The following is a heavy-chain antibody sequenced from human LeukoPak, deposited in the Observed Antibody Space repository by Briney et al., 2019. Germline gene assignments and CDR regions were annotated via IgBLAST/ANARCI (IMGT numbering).Heavy chain of an antibody. Sequence: GGTLRLSCAASGFTFSNYWMSWVRRAPGKGLEWVANIKQDGSERHYVDSVKGRFTISRDNAKNSLYLQMNSLRAEDTAVYYCARDSYYMDVWGKGTTVTVSS. CDR2: IKQDGSER. CDR1: GFTFSNYW. V-gene: IGHV3-7*03. J-gene: IGHJ6*03. CDR3: ARDSYYMDV.